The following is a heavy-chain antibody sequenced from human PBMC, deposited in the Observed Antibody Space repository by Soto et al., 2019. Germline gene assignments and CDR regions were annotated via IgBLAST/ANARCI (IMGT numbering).Heavy chain of an antibody. J-gene: IGHJ4*02. CDR1: GFTFSNAW. V-gene: IGHV3-15*01. CDR2: IKSKTDGGTT. CDR3: TTDWAYASSGYYYLRGVDY. Sequence: EVQLAESGGGLVKPGGSLRLSCAASGFTFSNAWMSWVRQAPGKGLEWVGRIKSKTDGGTTDYAAPVKGRFTISRDDSKNTLYLQMNSLKTEDTAVYYCTTDWAYASSGYYYLRGVDYWGQGTLVTVSS. D-gene: IGHD3-22*01.